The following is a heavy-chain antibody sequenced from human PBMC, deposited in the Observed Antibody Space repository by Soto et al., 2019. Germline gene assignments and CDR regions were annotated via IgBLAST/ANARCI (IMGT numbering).Heavy chain of an antibody. CDR2: IYYSGST. CDR3: ARSSGSYYYYFDY. V-gene: IGHV4-39*01. CDR1: GGSISSSSYY. D-gene: IGHD3-10*01. Sequence: SETLSLTCTVSGGSISSSSYYWGWIRQPPGKGLEWIGSIYYSGSTYYNPSLKSRVTISVDTSKNQFSLKLSSVTAADTAVYYCARSSGSYYYYFDYWGQGTLVTVSS. J-gene: IGHJ4*02.